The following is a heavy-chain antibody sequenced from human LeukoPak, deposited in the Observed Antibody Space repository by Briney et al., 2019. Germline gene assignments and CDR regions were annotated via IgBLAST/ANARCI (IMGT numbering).Heavy chain of an antibody. CDR3: ARDLAYSRLDY. D-gene: IGHD5-18*01. J-gene: IGHJ4*02. V-gene: IGHV3-7*01. Sequence: GGSLRLSCAASGFTFSNYWMSWVRQAPGKGLEWVANIKQDESEKFYVDSVKGRFTISRDNAENSLYLQMNSLRVEDTAFYYCARDLAYSRLDYWGQGMLVTVSS. CDR2: IKQDESEK. CDR1: GFTFSNYW.